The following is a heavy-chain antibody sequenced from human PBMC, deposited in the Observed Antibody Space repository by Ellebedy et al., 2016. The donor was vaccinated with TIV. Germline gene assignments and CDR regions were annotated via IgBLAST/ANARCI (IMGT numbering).Heavy chain of an antibody. D-gene: IGHD4-17*01. V-gene: IGHV5-10-1*01. Sequence: GESLKISCKISGYNFSNNWISWVRQKPGKGLEWMGRITPSDSDTDYRPSFRGHVTMSFDKSIRFAFLQWSSLQASDTAMYYCARRGDSDFDSWGQGTVVTVSP. CDR3: ARRGDSDFDS. CDR1: GYNFSNNW. J-gene: IGHJ4*02. CDR2: ITPSDSDT.